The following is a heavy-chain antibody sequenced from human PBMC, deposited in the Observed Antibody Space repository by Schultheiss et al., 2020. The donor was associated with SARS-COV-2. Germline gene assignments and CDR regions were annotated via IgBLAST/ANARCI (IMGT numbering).Heavy chain of an antibody. CDR2: INPSGGST. V-gene: IGHV1-46*01. CDR1: GYTFTGYY. J-gene: IGHJ3*02. CDR3: ARSEAYCGGDCYSAAFDI. Sequence: ASVKVSCKASGYTFTGYYMHWVRQAPGQGLEWMGIINPSGGSTSYAQKFQGRVTITADESTSTAYMELSSLRSEDTAVYYCARSEAYCGGDCYSAAFDIWGEGTMVTVSS. D-gene: IGHD2-21*02.